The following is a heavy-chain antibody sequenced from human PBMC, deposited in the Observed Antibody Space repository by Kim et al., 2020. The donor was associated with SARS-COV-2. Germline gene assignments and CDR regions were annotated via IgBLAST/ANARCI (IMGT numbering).Heavy chain of an antibody. CDR3: ATGHQLLGDY. Sequence: GGSLRLSCGVSGLMFSTYPMSWVRQAPGKGLEWVSTVSISGGGTFYADSVKGRFTISRDNSNNTLYLQMNSLRVEDTAVYYCATGHQLLGDYWGQGTLVTVSS. J-gene: IGHJ4*02. D-gene: IGHD2-2*01. CDR2: VSISGGGT. CDR1: GLMFSTYP. V-gene: IGHV3-23*01.